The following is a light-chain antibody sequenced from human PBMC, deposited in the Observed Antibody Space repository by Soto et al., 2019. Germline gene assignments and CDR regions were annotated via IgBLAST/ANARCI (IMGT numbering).Light chain of an antibody. CDR1: SSEVGGYDY. J-gene: IGLJ1*01. CDR3: SSYSISTAYL. V-gene: IGLV2-14*01. CDR2: EVN. Sequence: QSALTQPASVSGSPGQSITISCTGTSSEVGGYDYVSWYQLHPGKAPKLMVFEVNNRPSGVSYRFSGSKSGNTASLTISGLQAEDEADYFCSSYSISTAYLFXTGTKVTDL.